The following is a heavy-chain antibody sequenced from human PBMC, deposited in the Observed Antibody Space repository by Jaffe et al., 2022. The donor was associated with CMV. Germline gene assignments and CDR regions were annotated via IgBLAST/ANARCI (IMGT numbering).Heavy chain of an antibody. CDR3: ARDPLPTHEYYYYMDV. V-gene: IGHV3-21*02. Sequence: EGQLVESGGGLVNPGGSLRLSCVASGLALIDYSMNWVRQAPGKGLEWVSSISSSSNYIYYADSVRGRFTISRDNAQNSMFLQMDSLRAEDTAVYYCARDPLPTHEYYYYMDVWGEGTTVTVSS. J-gene: IGHJ6*03. CDR2: ISSSSNYI. CDR1: GLALIDYS. D-gene: IGHD2-15*01.